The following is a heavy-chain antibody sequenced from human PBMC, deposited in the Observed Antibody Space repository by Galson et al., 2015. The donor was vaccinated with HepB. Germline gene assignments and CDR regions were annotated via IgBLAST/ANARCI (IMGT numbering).Heavy chain of an antibody. D-gene: IGHD5-24*01. CDR2: IYFDGKS. J-gene: IGHJ4*02. CDR1: GGSLSNRDYL. Sequence: SETLSLTCSVSGGSLSNRDYLWAWIRQSPGGGLEWIATIYFDGKSWYNPSLKSRVTIFQDLSKNEFYLKVTSVTAADTASYYCARDREGYNLDAEYWGQGTLVTVSS. V-gene: IGHV4-39*07. CDR3: ARDREGYNLDAEY.